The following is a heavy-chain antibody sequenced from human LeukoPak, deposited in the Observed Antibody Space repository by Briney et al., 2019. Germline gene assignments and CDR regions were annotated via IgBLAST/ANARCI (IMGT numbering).Heavy chain of an antibody. J-gene: IGHJ5*02. CDR3: TRDSIPYYYDSSGYQSWFDP. CDR2: IRSKAYGGTT. CDR1: GFTFGDYA. D-gene: IGHD3-22*01. V-gene: IGHV3-49*03. Sequence: GGSLRLSCTASGFTFGDYAMSWFRQAPGKGLEWVGFIRSKAYGGTTGYAASVKGRFTISRDDSKSIAYLQMNSLKTEDTAVYYCTRDSIPYYYDSSGYQSWFDPWGQGALVTVSS.